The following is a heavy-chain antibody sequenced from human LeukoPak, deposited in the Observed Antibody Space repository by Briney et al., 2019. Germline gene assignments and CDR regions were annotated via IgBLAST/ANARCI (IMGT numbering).Heavy chain of an antibody. J-gene: IGHJ5*02. V-gene: IGHV3-7*01. Sequence: PGGSLRLSCAASGFTFSESWMDWVRQAPGKGLEWVANINQDGTVTYYVDSAKGRFTTSRDNAKNSLYLQMDSLRVEDTAMYYCTKALDLWGQGSLVTVSS. CDR3: TKALDL. CDR2: INQDGTVT. CDR1: GFTFSESW.